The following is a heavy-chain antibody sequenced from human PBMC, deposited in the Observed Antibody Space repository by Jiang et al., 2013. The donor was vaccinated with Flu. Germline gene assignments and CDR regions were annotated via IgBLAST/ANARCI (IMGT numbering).Heavy chain of an antibody. D-gene: IGHD3-9*01. CDR3: ATLRGSSYDTYLADY. CDR1: GFTFSYYA. J-gene: IGHJ4*02. V-gene: IGHV3-30*02. CDR2: IRFDGSEK. Sequence: GVVQPGGSLRLSCAASGFTFSYYAMYWVRQPPGKGLEWVASIRFDGSEKYYSESMKGRFTISRDNSKNMLYLEMSSLTTEDTSVYYCATLRGSSYDTYLADYWGQGVLVTVSS.